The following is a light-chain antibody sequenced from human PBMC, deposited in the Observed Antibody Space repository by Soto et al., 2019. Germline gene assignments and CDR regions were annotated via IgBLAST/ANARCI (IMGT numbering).Light chain of an antibody. CDR3: LSFDSSLSVV. V-gene: IGLV1-40*01. J-gene: IGLJ2*01. Sequence: QSVLTQPPSVSGXXXXRVXXXXXGXXXXIGAGYDVHWYQQLPGRAPKLLIYGNTNRPSGVPDRFSGSKSGTSASLAITGLQAEDEADYYCLSFDSSLSVVFGGGTKLTVL. CDR2: GNT. CDR1: XXXIGAGYD.